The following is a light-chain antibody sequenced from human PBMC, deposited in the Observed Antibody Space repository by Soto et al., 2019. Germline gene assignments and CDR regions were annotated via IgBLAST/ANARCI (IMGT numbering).Light chain of an antibody. Sequence: QSVLTQPPSASGSPGQSVTISCTGTSSDVGGYNYVSWYQQHPGKAPKLMIYDVTKRPSGVPDRFSGSKSGNTASLTVSVLQAEDEADYYCSSYAGSKNFYVFGTGTKLTVL. CDR3: SSYAGSKNFYV. CDR2: DVT. V-gene: IGLV2-8*01. J-gene: IGLJ1*01. CDR1: SSDVGGYNY.